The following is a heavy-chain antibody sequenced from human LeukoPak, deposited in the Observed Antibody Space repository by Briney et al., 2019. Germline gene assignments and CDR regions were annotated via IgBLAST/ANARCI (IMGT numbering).Heavy chain of an antibody. D-gene: IGHD6-19*01. CDR3: ARDYRSSSGWTVDY. Sequence: GGSLRLSCAASGFTFSSYSMNWVRQAPGKGLEWVSYISTSSSTIYYANSVKGRFTISRDNAKNSLYLQMNSLRDEDTAVYYCARDYRSSSGWTVDYWGQGTLVTVSS. CDR1: GFTFSSYS. CDR2: ISTSSSTI. J-gene: IGHJ4*02. V-gene: IGHV3-48*02.